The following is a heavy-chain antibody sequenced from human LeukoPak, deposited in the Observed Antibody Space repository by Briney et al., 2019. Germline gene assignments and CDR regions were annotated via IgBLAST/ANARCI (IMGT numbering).Heavy chain of an antibody. D-gene: IGHD3-22*01. V-gene: IGHV4-39*07. J-gene: IGHJ1*01. CDR2: IYHSGST. Sequence: PSETLSLTCTVSGASISGSGYYWGWIRQPPGKGLEWIGSIYHSGSTYYNPSLKSRVTISADTSKNQFSLKLRSVTAADTAVYYCARVVQSTDSSGFYLPEYFQHWGQGTLVTVSS. CDR1: GASISGSGYY. CDR3: ARVVQSTDSSGFYLPEYFQH.